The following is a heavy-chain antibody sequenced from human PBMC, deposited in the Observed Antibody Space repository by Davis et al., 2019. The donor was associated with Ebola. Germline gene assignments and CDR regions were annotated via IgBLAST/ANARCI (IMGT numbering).Heavy chain of an antibody. CDR2: IKKDGIQK. Sequence: GGSLRLSCAASGFTFSSYSMNWVRQAPGKGLEWVATIKKDGIQKYYVDSVKGRFIISRDNAKNLLYLQMNSLRDDDTAVYYCAKIVSGYWGQGTLVTVSS. D-gene: IGHD2/OR15-2a*01. V-gene: IGHV3-7*03. CDR1: GFTFSSYS. J-gene: IGHJ4*02. CDR3: AKIVSGY.